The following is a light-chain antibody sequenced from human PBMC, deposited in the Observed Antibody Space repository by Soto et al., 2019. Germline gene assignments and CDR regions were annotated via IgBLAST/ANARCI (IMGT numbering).Light chain of an antibody. CDR2: GAS. CDR1: QSVRGN. CDR3: QQYINWPLT. V-gene: IGKV3-15*01. J-gene: IGKJ4*02. Sequence: EIVMTQSPATLSVSPGERATLSCRSSQSVRGNLAGSQQKPCKAPRLLIYGASTRPTDIPARFSGSGSETEFTLTISSLQSEEFAIDYCQQYINWPLTFGGGTKVELK.